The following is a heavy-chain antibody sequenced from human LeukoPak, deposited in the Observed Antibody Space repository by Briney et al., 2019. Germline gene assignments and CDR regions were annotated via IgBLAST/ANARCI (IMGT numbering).Heavy chain of an antibody. D-gene: IGHD1-26*01. Sequence: GGSLRLSCAASGFTFSSYGMHWVRQAPGKGLEWVAVISYDGSNKYYADSVKGRFTISRDNSKNTLYLQMNSLRAEDTAVYYCAKVVGWLTIYTGVDYWGQGTLVTVSS. CDR3: AKVVGWLTIYTGVDY. CDR1: GFTFSSYG. J-gene: IGHJ4*02. CDR2: ISYDGSNK. V-gene: IGHV3-30*18.